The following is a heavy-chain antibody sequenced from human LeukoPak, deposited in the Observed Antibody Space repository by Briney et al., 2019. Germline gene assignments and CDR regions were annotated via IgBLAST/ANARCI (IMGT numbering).Heavy chain of an antibody. Sequence: ASVKVSCKASGYTFTSYGISWVRQAPGQGLEWMGWISAYNGNTNYAQKLQGRVTMTTDTSTSTAYMELRSLRSDDTAVYYCARAPGGRVTAYYYYGMDVWGQGTTVTVSS. CDR2: ISAYNGNT. CDR1: GYTFTSYG. CDR3: ARAPGGRVTAYYYYGMDV. D-gene: IGHD2-21*02. J-gene: IGHJ6*02. V-gene: IGHV1-18*01.